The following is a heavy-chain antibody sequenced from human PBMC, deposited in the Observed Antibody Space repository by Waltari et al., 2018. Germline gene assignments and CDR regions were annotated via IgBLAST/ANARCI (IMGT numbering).Heavy chain of an antibody. J-gene: IGHJ4*02. CDR3: ARDGSDYGDYEMDY. CDR2: IIPIFGTA. V-gene: IGHV1-69*01. Sequence: PGKGLDWMGGIIPIFGTANYAQKFQGRVTITADESTSTAYMELSSLRSEDTAVYYCARDGSDYGDYEMDYWGQGTLVTVSS. D-gene: IGHD4-17*01.